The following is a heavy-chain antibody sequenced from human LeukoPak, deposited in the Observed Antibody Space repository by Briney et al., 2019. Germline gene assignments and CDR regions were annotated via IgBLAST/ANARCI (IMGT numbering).Heavy chain of an antibody. D-gene: IGHD3-10*01. CDR2: IYSGST. V-gene: IGHV4-59*07. CDR1: DGSITTYY. Sequence: SDTLSLTCTVSDGSITTYYWSWLRQPPGKGLEWIGYIYSGSTSYNPSLKSRVTISVDTSKNQFSLKLSSVTAADTAVYYCARAYSGWVGGVISHDAFDIWGQGTMVTVSS. CDR3: ARAYSGWVGGVISHDAFDI. J-gene: IGHJ3*02.